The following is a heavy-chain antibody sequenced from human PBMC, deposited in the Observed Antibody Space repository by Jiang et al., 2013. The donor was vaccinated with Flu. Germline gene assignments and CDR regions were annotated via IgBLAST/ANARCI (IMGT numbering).Heavy chain of an antibody. Sequence: SVKVSCKASGYTFTSYGISWVRQAPGQGLEWMGWISAYTGYTNYAQNLQGRVTMTTDTSTSTAYMDLRSLRYDDTAVHYCARDSLRYCSSTTCSILDYWGQG. CDR3: ARDSLRYCSSTTCSILDY. J-gene: IGHJ4*02. D-gene: IGHD2-2*01. V-gene: IGHV1-18*01. CDR2: ISAYTGYT. CDR1: GYTFTSYG.